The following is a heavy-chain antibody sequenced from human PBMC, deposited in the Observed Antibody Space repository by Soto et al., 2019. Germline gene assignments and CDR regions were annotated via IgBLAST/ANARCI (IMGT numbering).Heavy chain of an antibody. CDR3: ARSGNYYLDH. CDR2: ISSSGNSI. CDR1: GFTFSSYA. Sequence: PVGSLRLSCAASGFTFSSYAMNWVRQAPGKGLEWVSYISSSGNSIHYVDSVKGRFTISRDNAKNSLYLQMNSLRAEDTDVFYCARSGNYYLDHWGQGTLVTVSS. V-gene: IGHV3-48*01. D-gene: IGHD6-25*01. J-gene: IGHJ4*02.